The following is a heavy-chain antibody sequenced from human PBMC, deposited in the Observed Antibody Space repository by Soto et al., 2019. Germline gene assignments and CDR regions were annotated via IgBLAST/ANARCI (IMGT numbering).Heavy chain of an antibody. V-gene: IGHV2-5*02. CDR1: GFSLSTSEVG. Sequence: QITLKESGPPLVKPTQTLTLTCTFSGFSLSTSEVGVGWVRQPPGKALEWVALIYWDDDKRYSPSLKSRLTNTXXTSKNQVVLTMTNLDPVDTATYYCAHSMRPRLFSVWGQGTTVTVSS. D-gene: IGHD2-2*01. CDR3: AHSMRPRLFSV. CDR2: IYWDDDK. J-gene: IGHJ6*02.